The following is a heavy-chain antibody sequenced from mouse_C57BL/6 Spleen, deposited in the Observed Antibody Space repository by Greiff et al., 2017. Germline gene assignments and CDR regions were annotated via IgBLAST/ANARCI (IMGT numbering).Heavy chain of an antibody. CDR1: GFTFSSYT. Sequence: EVKLMESGGGLVKPGGSLKLSCAASGFTFSSYTMSWVRQTPEKRLEWVATISGGGGNTYYPDSVKGRFTISRDNAKNTLYLQMSSLRSEDTALYYCARQDGYYYGSSYYYFDYWGQGTTLTVSS. CDR3: ARQDGYYYGSSYYYFDY. D-gene: IGHD1-1*01. V-gene: IGHV5-9*01. J-gene: IGHJ2*01. CDR2: ISGGGGNT.